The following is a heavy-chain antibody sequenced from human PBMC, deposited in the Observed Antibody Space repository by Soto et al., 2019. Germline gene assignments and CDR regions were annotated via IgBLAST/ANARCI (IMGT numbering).Heavy chain of an antibody. CDR2: TDYSGNT. CDR1: SDSISSYY. J-gene: IGHJ4*02. V-gene: IGHV4-59*08. D-gene: IGHD1-26*01. Sequence: QVQLQESGPGLVRPSKTLSLTCTVSSDSISSYYWIWIRQSPGKGLEWIGYTDYSGNTNYNPSLRSRVTIPGDTSKNQFSLRLGAVTAADTAVYYCARSVGKPLYYLDYWGQRTLVTVSS. CDR3: ARSVGKPLYYLDY.